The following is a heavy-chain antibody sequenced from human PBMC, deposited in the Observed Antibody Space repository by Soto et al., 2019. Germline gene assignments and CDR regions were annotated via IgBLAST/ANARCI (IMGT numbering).Heavy chain of an antibody. J-gene: IGHJ4*02. Sequence: PGGSLRLSCAASGFTFSSYAMIWVRQAPGKGLEWVSAISGSGAYTYYANSVKGRFTISRDNSKNTLYLQLNSLRAEDTAVYYCARLGTTYYFDYWGQGTLVTVSS. CDR1: GFTFSSYA. V-gene: IGHV3-23*01. CDR2: ISGSGAYT. CDR3: ARLGTTYYFDY. D-gene: IGHD4-17*01.